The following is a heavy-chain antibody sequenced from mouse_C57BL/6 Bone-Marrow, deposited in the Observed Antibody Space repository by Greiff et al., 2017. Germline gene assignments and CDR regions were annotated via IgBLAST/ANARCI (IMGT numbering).Heavy chain of an antibody. CDR3: ARGPTVRSDY. J-gene: IGHJ2*01. Sequence: EVQVVESGGDLVKPGGSLKLSCAASGFTFSSYGMSWVRQTPDKRLEWVATISSGGSYTYYPDSVKGRFTISRDNAKNTLYLQMSSLKSEDTAMYYCARGPTVRSDYWGQGTTLTVSS. V-gene: IGHV5-6*01. CDR2: ISSGGSYT. D-gene: IGHD1-1*01. CDR1: GFTFSSYG.